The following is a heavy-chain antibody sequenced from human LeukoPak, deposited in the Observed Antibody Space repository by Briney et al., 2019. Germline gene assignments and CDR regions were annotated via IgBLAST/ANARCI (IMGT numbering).Heavy chain of an antibody. CDR2: INHSGST. J-gene: IGHJ6*02. D-gene: IGHD6-13*01. CDR3: ARRYSSSAGPHRGISGMDV. Sequence: SETLSLTCAVYGGSFSGYYWSWIRQPPGKGLEWIGEINHSGSTNYNPSLKSRVTKSVDTSKNQFSLKLSSVTAADTAVYYCARRYSSSAGPHRGISGMDVWGQGTTVTVSS. CDR1: GGSFSGYY. V-gene: IGHV4-34*01.